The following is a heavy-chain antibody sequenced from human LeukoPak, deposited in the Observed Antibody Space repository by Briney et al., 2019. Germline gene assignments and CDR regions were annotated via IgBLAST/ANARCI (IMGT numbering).Heavy chain of an antibody. V-gene: IGHV3-30*02. CDR2: IRYDGSNK. Sequence: PGGSLRLSCAASGFTFSSYGMQWVRQAPGRGLGWVAFIRYDGSNKYYADSVKGRFTISRDNSKNTLYLQMNSLRAEDTAVYYCAKKLWNDHYMDGWGKATTLTISS. J-gene: IGHJ6*03. CDR1: GFTFSSYG. D-gene: IGHD1-1*01. CDR3: AKKLWNDHYMDG.